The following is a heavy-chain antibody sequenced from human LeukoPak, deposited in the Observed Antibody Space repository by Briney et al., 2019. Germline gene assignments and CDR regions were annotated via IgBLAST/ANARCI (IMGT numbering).Heavy chain of an antibody. D-gene: IGHD2-15*01. CDR2: ISSSSSYI. CDR3: ARGRHLGYCSGGSCYSGYYYYMDV. J-gene: IGHJ6*03. V-gene: IGHV3-21*01. Sequence: GGSLRLSCAASGFTFSSYSMNWVRQAPGKGLEWVSSISSSSSYIYYADSVKGRFTISRDNAKNSLYLQMNSLRAEDTAVYYCARGRHLGYCSGGSCYSGYYYYMDVWGKGTTVTVSS. CDR1: GFTFSSYS.